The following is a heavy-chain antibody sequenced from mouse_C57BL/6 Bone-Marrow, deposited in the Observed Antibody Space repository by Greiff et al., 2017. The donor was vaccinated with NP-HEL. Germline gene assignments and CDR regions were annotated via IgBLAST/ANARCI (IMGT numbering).Heavy chain of an antibody. CDR3: TTRIYYDYDGGDY. CDR1: GFNIKDDY. Sequence: VQLQQSGAELVRPGASVKLSCTASGFNIKDDYMHWVKQRPEQGLEWIGWLDPENGDTEYASKFQGKATITAYTSSNTAYLQLSSLTSEDTAVYYCTTRIYYDYDGGDYWGQGTTLTVSS. V-gene: IGHV14-4*01. D-gene: IGHD2-4*01. J-gene: IGHJ2*01. CDR2: LDPENGDT.